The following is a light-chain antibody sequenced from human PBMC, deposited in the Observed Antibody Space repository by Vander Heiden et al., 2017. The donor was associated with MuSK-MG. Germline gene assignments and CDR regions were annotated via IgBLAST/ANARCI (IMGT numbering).Light chain of an antibody. CDR1: QSVSSSY. Sequence: DIVLTQSQGALSLSPGERAALTRRASQSVSSSYLAWYQQKPGQTPRLLIYGASASATGSPDRFTGSGSGTDFTLTISRREPEDFAVYYCQQYGSSPQYTFGQGTKLGIK. CDR2: GAS. V-gene: IGKV3-20*01. CDR3: QQYGSSPQYT. J-gene: IGKJ2*01.